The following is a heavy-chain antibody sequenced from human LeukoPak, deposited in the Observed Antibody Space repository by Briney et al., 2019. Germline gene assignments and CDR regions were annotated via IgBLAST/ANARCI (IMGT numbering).Heavy chain of an antibody. Sequence: PGGSLRLSCAASGLSFSFYAMSWVRQAPGKGLEWVSSISGGGAGTYYADSMRGRFTISRDNSKNTLYLQMNSLRAEDTALYYCAKDFVRYNIQFDYWGQGALVTVSS. CDR2: ISGGGAGT. CDR1: GLSFSFYA. D-gene: IGHD1-1*01. J-gene: IGHJ4*02. V-gene: IGHV3-23*01. CDR3: AKDFVRYNIQFDY.